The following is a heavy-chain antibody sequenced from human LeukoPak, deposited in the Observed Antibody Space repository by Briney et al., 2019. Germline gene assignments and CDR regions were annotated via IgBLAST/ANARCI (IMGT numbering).Heavy chain of an antibody. J-gene: IGHJ3*02. Sequence: GGSLRLSCAASEFSVGSNYMTWVRQAPGKGLEWVSLIYSGGSTYYADSVKGRFTISRDNSKNTLYLQMNSLRAEDTAVYYCARGPPYDSSGYTNDAFDIWGQGTMVTVSS. CDR2: IYSGGST. D-gene: IGHD3-22*01. V-gene: IGHV3-66*01. CDR1: EFSVGSNY. CDR3: ARGPPYDSSGYTNDAFDI.